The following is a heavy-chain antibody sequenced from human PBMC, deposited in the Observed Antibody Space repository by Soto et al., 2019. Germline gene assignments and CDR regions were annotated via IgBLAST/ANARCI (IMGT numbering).Heavy chain of an antibody. CDR3: AAPEPIVVVVAATLSPQDAFDI. J-gene: IGHJ3*02. Sequence: ASVKVSCKVSGYTLTELSMHWVRQAPGKGLEWMGGFDPEDGETIYAQKFQGRVTMTEDTSTDTAYMELSSLRSEDTAVYYCAAPEPIVVVVAATLSPQDAFDIWGQGTMVTVSS. V-gene: IGHV1-24*01. CDR2: FDPEDGET. CDR1: GYTLTELS. D-gene: IGHD2-15*01.